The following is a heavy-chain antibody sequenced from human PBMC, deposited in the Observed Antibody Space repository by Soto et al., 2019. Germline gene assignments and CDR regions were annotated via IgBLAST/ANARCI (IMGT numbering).Heavy chain of an antibody. CDR1: GFTFSSYA. V-gene: IGHV3-30-3*01. CDR3: ARDLSGSYAFDY. CDR2: ISYDGSNK. D-gene: IGHD1-26*01. Sequence: GGSLRLYCAASGFTFSSYAMHWVRQAPGKGLEWVAVISYDGSNKYYADSVKGRFTISRDNSKNTLYLQMNSLRAEDTAVYYCARDLSGSYAFDYWGQGTLVTVSS. J-gene: IGHJ4*02.